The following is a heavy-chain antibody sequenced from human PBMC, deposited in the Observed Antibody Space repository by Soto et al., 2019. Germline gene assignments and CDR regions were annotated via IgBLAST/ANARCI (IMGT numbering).Heavy chain of an antibody. D-gene: IGHD2-2*01. V-gene: IGHV4-31*03. CDR3: AREVNVPGVADAFDI. CDR2: ISYKGSA. CDR1: GGSISSDNYF. J-gene: IGHJ3*02. Sequence: QVQLEESGPGLVKPLQTLSLTCTVSGGSISSDNYFWSWIRQLPGQGLEWIGYISYKGSAYYNPSLQSRTTISVDTSRNQFSLMLTSVTAADTAVYYCAREVNVPGVADAFDIWGQGTLVTVSS.